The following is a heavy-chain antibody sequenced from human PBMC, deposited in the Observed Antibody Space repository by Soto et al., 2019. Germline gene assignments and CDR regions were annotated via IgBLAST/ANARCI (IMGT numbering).Heavy chain of an antibody. J-gene: IGHJ4*02. CDR1: GFTFTNYG. Sequence: QVQLVESGGGVVQPGRSLRLSCAASGFTFTNYGMHWVRQAPGKGLEWVAVIWDDGSNKYYADSVRGRVTISKDNSQNTLYLQMNNLRAEDTAMYYCTRDPYGGSRYYFDSWGQGTLVTVSS. D-gene: IGHD1-26*01. CDR3: TRDPYGGSRYYFDS. CDR2: IWDDGSNK. V-gene: IGHV3-33*01.